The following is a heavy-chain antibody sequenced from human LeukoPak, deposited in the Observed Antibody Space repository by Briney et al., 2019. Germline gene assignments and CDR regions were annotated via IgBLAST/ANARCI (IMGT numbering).Heavy chain of an antibody. CDR3: AKMNYDGDSVDWYFDL. D-gene: IGHD4-23*01. J-gene: IGHJ2*01. Sequence: GGSLRLPCAASGFTFSSYGMHWVRQAPGKGLEWVAVISYDGSNKYFADSVKGRFTISRDNSKNTLYLQMNSLRAEDTAVYYCAKMNYDGDSVDWYFDLWGRGTLVTVSS. CDR2: ISYDGSNK. V-gene: IGHV3-30*18. CDR1: GFTFSSYG.